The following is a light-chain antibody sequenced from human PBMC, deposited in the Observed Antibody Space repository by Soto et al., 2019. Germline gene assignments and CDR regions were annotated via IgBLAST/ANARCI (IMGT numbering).Light chain of an antibody. CDR1: QSIRNF. V-gene: IGKV3-11*01. CDR3: QQRSSWPLT. J-gene: IGKJ4*01. CDR2: EAS. Sequence: IVLTQSPATLSLSPGERAALSCRASQSIRNFLAWYQQKPGQAPRLLIYEASDRATGIPARFSGCGSGTDFTLTISSLEPEDFAVYYCQQRSSWPLTFGGGTKVEIK.